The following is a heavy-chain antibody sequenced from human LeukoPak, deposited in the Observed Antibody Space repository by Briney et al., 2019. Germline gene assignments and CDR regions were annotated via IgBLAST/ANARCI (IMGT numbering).Heavy chain of an antibody. D-gene: IGHD3-9*01. CDR1: GYTFTSYG. CDR3: ARADDILTGYTPRFDY. V-gene: IGHV1-18*01. Sequence: ASVKVSCKASGYTFTSYGISWVRQAPGQGLEWMGWISAYNGNTNYAQKLQGRVTMTTDTSTSTAYMELRSLRSEDTAVYYCARADDILTGYTPRFDYWGQGIFVPVSS. CDR2: ISAYNGNT. J-gene: IGHJ4*02.